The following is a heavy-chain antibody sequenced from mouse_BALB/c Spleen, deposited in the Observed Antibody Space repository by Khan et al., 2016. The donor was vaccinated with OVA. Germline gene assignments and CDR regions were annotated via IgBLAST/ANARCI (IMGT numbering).Heavy chain of an antibody. Sequence: EVQLQESGPGLVKPSQSLSLTCTVTGYSITSDYAWNWIRQFPGNKLEWMGYISYSGSTSYNPSLKSRISITRDTSKNQFFLQLNSVTTEDTATYYCARNCFDYWGQDATLTISS. CDR1: GYSITSDYA. J-gene: IGHJ2*01. CDR2: ISYSGST. CDR3: ARNCFDY. V-gene: IGHV3-2*02.